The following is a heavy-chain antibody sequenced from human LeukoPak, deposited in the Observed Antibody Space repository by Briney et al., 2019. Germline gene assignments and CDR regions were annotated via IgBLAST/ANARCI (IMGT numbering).Heavy chain of an antibody. CDR3: AREGSGWYGDY. V-gene: IGHV3-33*01. D-gene: IGHD6-19*01. CDR1: GFSFSTYG. J-gene: IGHJ4*02. CDR2: IWYDGSKE. Sequence: GGSLRLSCAASGFSFSTYGMHWVRQAPGKGLEWVAVIWYDGSKEYYADSAKGRVTISRDTSKNTLYLQMNSLRVEDTAVYYCAREGSGWYGDYWGQGTLVTVSS.